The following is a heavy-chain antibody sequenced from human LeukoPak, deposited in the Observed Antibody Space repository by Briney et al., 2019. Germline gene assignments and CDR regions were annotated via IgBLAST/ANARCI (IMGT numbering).Heavy chain of an antibody. CDR2: ISGSGGST. Sequence: CVSAISGSGGSTYYADSVKGRFTISRDNSKNTLYLQMNSLRAEDTAVYYCAKAEMATITGYWGQGTLVTVSS. V-gene: IGHV3-23*01. D-gene: IGHD5-24*01. CDR3: AKAEMATITGY. J-gene: IGHJ4*02.